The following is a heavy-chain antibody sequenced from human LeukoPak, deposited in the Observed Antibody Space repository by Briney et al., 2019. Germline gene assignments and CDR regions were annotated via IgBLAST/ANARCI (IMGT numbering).Heavy chain of an antibody. D-gene: IGHD6-13*01. J-gene: IGHJ4*02. CDR3: ARDEGYREPPDY. CDR1: GFPFDDYA. CDR2: ISWNSGSV. V-gene: IGHV3-9*01. Sequence: QPGGSLRLSCAAYGFPFDDYAMHWVRQAPGKGLEWVSGISWNSGSVGYADSVKGRFTISRDNAKNSLYLQMNSLRAEDTAVYYCARDEGYREPPDYWGQGTLVTVSS.